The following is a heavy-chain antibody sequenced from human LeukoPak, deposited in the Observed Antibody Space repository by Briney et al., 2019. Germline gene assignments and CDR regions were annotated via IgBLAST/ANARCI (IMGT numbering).Heavy chain of an antibody. CDR2: IIGSGGIT. CDR1: GFTFSSYA. J-gene: IGHJ6*02. Sequence: GGSLRLSCADSGFTFSSYAMSWVRQAPGEGLEWVSAIIGSGGITYYADSVKGRFTLSRDTTKSTLYLQMNSLRAEDTAVYYCAKDSSGWRNYCYGMDVWGQGTRVTVSS. V-gene: IGHV3-23*01. CDR3: AKDSSGWRNYCYGMDV. D-gene: IGHD6-19*01.